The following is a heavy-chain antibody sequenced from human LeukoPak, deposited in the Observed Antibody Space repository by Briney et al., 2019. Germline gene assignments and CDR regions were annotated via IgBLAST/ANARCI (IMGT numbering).Heavy chain of an antibody. V-gene: IGHV3-30*02. CDR2: KRFDGSHK. CDR3: SKDLTSDFGGDFDP. Sequence: PGGSLRLSCAASGFTFSNHGMHCVRQAPGKGLEWVALKRFDGSHKYYADSVKGRFTISRDNSKSTVYLQMNSLRPEDTAVYYCSKDLTSDFGGDFDPWGQGTLVTVSS. J-gene: IGHJ5*02. D-gene: IGHD3-10*01. CDR1: GFTFSNHG.